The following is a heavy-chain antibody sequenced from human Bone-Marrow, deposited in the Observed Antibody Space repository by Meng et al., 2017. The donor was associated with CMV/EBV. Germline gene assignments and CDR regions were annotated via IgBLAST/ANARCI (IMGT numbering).Heavy chain of an antibody. J-gene: IGHJ5*02. D-gene: IGHD3-10*01. CDR2: INPNSGGT. CDR1: GYTFTGYY. CDR3: ARPLESVGSGSSWFDP. Sequence: ASVKGSCTASGYTFTGYYMHWVRQAPGQGLEWMGWINPNSGGTNYAQKFQGRVTMTRDTSISTAYMELSRLRSDDTAVYYCARPLESVGSGSSWFDPWGQGTLVTVSS. V-gene: IGHV1-2*02.